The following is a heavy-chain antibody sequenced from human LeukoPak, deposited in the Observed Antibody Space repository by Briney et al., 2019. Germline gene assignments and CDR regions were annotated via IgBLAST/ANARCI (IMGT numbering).Heavy chain of an antibody. CDR3: ARDVGEGTTIYYYYGMDV. J-gene: IGHJ6*02. CDR1: GFTFSSYW. D-gene: IGHD1-14*01. V-gene: IGHV3-74*01. Sequence: PGGSLRLSCAASGFTFSSYWMHWVRQAPGKGLVWVSRINPDGSTTSYADSVKGRFTISRDSAKNTLYLQMNSLRAEDTAVYYCARDVGEGTTIYYYYGMDVWGQGTTVTVSS. CDR2: INPDGSTT.